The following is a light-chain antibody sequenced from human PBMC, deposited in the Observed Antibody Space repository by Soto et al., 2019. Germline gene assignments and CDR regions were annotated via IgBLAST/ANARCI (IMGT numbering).Light chain of an antibody. J-gene: IGLJ2*01. CDR1: SSDVGSYNL. CDR3: CSYAGSTSFLI. CDR2: EVT. V-gene: IGLV2-23*02. Sequence: QSALSQPASVSGSPGQSITISCTGTSSDVGSYNLVSWYQQHPGKAPKLMIYEVTQRPSGVSDRLSGSKSGNTASLTISGLQAEDEADYYCCSYAGSTSFLIFGGGTQLTVL.